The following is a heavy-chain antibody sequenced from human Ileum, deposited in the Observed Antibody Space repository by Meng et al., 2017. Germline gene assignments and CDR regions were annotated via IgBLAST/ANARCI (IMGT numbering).Heavy chain of an antibody. Sequence: LPEAGPGLVQPSGTLSLACAVSGDSIGNSKWWSWLRQPPGKGLEWIGEISNSGKTVYSPSLKSRVRISLDKSNNQFSLTLNSVTAADTAMYYCARERIRELGLFDSWGQGTLVTVSS. V-gene: IGHV4-4*02. D-gene: IGHD3-10*01. CDR3: ARERIRELGLFDS. J-gene: IGHJ4*02. CDR2: ISNSGKT. CDR1: GDSIGNSKW.